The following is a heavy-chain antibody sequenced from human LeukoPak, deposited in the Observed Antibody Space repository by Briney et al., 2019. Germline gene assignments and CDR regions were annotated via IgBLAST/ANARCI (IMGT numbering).Heavy chain of an antibody. J-gene: IGHJ4*02. CDR3: AREPAYGSGSYPLDY. CDR2: IKYDGREK. V-gene: IGHV3-7*01. D-gene: IGHD3-10*01. Sequence: GGSLRLSCAASGFTFSNNWMFWVRQAPGKGLEWVANIKYDGREKYYVDSVRGRFTISRDNAKNSLYLQMNSLRAEDTAVYYCAREPAYGSGSYPLDYWGQGTLATVSS. CDR1: GFTFSNNW.